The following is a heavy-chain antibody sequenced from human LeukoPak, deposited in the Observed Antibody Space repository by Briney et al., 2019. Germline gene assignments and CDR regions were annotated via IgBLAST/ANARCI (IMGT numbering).Heavy chain of an antibody. J-gene: IGHJ3*02. CDR3: ARASLSGSLDAFDI. CDR2: MNPNSGNT. V-gene: IGHV1-8*03. CDR1: GYTFTSYD. Sequence: ASVKVSCKASGYTFTSYDINWVRQATGQGLEWMGWMNPNSGNTGYAQKFQGRVTITRNTSISTAYMELSSLRSEDTAVYYCARASLSGSLDAFDIWGQGTMVTVSS. D-gene: IGHD1-26*01.